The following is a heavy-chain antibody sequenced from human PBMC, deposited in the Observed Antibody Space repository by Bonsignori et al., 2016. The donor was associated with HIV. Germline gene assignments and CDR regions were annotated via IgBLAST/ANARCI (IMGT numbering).Heavy chain of an antibody. CDR3: ARRSSSGIDY. D-gene: IGHD6-6*01. CDR2: VDHIETN. CDR1: GGSFIGYN. V-gene: IGHV4-34*02. J-gene: IGHJ4*02. Sequence: QVQLQQWGRGQLRPSETLSLRCGVGGGSFIGYNWTWIRQFPGKGLEWIGEVDHIETNNVNPSLKSRVTISLETSENEVSLRLMSVTAADTAMYFCARRSSSGIDYWGQGTLVIVSS.